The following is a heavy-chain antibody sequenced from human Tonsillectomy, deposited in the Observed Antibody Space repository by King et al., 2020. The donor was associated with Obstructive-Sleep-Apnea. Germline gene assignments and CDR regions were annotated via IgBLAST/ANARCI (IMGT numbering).Heavy chain of an antibody. V-gene: IGHV4-59*08. CDR1: GGSISSYY. J-gene: IGHJ4*02. CDR3: ARQGYCSGGSCYLPFDY. CDR2: IYYSGST. Sequence: QLQLQESGPGLVKPSETLSLTCTVSGGSISSYYWSWIRQPPGKGLEWIGYIYYSGSTNYNPSLKSRVTISEDTSKNQFSLKLSSVTAADTAVYYCARQGYCSGGSCYLPFDYWGQGTLVTVSS. D-gene: IGHD2-15*01.